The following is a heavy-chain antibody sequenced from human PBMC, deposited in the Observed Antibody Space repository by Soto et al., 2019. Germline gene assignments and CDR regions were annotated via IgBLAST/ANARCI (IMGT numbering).Heavy chain of an antibody. J-gene: IGHJ5*02. CDR3: ARGAPSEYDFWSGYLTYWFDP. CDR1: GFTFSSYW. V-gene: IGHV3-74*01. Sequence: GGSLRLSCAASGFTFSSYWMHWVRQAPGKGLVWVSRINSDGSSTSYADSVKGRFTISRDNAKNTLYLQMNSLIAEDTAVYYWARGAPSEYDFWSGYLTYWFDPWGQGTLVTVSS. D-gene: IGHD3-3*01. CDR2: INSDGSST.